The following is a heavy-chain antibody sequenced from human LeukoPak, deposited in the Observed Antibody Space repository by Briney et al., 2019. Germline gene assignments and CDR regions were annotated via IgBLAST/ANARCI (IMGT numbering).Heavy chain of an antibody. Sequence: SQTLSLTCAVSGGSISSGGYSWSWIRQPPGKGLEWIGYIYHSGSTYYNPSLKSRVTISIDRSKNQFSLKLSSVTAADTAVYYCARGLNFGNSSSEEYYYYYYGMDVWGQGTTVTVSS. CDR1: GGSISSGGYS. D-gene: IGHD6-6*01. CDR2: IYHSGST. J-gene: IGHJ6*02. V-gene: IGHV4-30-2*01. CDR3: ARGLNFGNSSSEEYYYYYYGMDV.